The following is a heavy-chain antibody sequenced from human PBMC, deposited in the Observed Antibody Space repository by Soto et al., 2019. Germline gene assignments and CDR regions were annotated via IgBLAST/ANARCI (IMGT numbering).Heavy chain of an antibody. CDR2: ISGSGGST. Sequence: EVQLLESGGGLVQPGGSLRLSCAASGFTFSSYAMRWVRQAPGKGLEWVSAISGSGGSTYYADSVKGRFTISRDNSKHTLYLQMNSLRAEDTALYYCARRGSGSYYDYWGPGTLVTVSS. CDR1: GFTFSSYA. D-gene: IGHD1-26*01. J-gene: IGHJ4*02. CDR3: ARRGSGSYYDY. V-gene: IGHV3-23*01.